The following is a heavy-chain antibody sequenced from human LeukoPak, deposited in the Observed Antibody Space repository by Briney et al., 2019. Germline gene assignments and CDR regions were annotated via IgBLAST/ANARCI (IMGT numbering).Heavy chain of an antibody. D-gene: IGHD6-13*01. V-gene: IGHV1-18*01. CDR3: ARACIAGGEFDP. CDR2: ISAYNGNT. Sequence: ASVKVSCKASGYTFTSYGISWVRQAPGQGLEWMGWISAYNGNTNYAQKLQGRVTMTTDTSTSTAYMELRSLRSDGTAVYYCARACIAGGEFDPWGQGTLVTVSS. J-gene: IGHJ5*02. CDR1: GYTFTSYG.